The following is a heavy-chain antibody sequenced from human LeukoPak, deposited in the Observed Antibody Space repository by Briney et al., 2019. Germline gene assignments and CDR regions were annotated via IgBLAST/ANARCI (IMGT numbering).Heavy chain of an antibody. CDR3: ARAAGVGTFYYYYGMDV. J-gene: IGHJ6*02. CDR2: IHYNGIT. Sequence: ASETLSLTCTVSGSMYNYYWSWIRQPPGKGLEWIGYIHYNGITNYNPSLKSRVTMSLDTSKNQVPLKLSSVTAADTAVYYCARAAGVGTFYYYYGMDVWGQGTTVTVSS. CDR1: GSMYNYY. V-gene: IGHV4-59*01. D-gene: IGHD1-14*01.